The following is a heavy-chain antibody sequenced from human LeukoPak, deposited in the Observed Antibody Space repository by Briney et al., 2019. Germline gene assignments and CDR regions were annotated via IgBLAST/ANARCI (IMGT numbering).Heavy chain of an antibody. D-gene: IGHD6-19*01. Sequence: SETLSLTCNVSGGSISSHYWSWIRQSPGEGLEWIGYIYDTGIYDTENTNYNPSLRSRVTITMDMSKNQFSLNLASVTAADTAVYYCVRVRVVAGTRSSWFDPWGQGTLVTVSS. CDR3: VRVRVVAGTRSSWFDP. CDR1: GGSISSHY. V-gene: IGHV4-59*11. CDR2: IYDTGIYDTENT. J-gene: IGHJ5*02.